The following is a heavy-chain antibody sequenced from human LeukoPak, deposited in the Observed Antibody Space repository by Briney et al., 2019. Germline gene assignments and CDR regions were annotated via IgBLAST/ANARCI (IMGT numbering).Heavy chain of an antibody. CDR2: TYYRSKWYN. D-gene: IGHD2-8*01. CDR1: GDCVSSNSAA. V-gene: IGHV6-1*01. CDR3: ARGSLIGLFDY. Sequence: SRTLSLTCAMSGDCVSSNSAAWNWLRLSPTSGLEWLGRTYYRSKWYNAYEVSVKSRITINPATSKNKSSLQLNSVTPAATAVYYCARGSLIGLFDYWGQGTLVTVSS. J-gene: IGHJ4*02.